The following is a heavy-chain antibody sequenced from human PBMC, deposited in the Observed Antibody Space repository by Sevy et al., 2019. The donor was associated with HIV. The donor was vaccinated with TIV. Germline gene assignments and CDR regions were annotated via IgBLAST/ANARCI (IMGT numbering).Heavy chain of an antibody. CDR2: IGYDGSDK. Sequence: GGSLRLSCIASGFTFRNYGIHWVRQAPGKGLDGVVVIGYDGSDKYYADSVKGRFTISRDNSKNTLFLQMNSLRVEDTAVYYCAKERGGSYIPYFYGMDVWGQGTAVTVSS. CDR3: AKERGGSYIPYFYGMDV. CDR1: GFTFRNYG. J-gene: IGHJ6*02. D-gene: IGHD1-26*01. V-gene: IGHV3-30*18.